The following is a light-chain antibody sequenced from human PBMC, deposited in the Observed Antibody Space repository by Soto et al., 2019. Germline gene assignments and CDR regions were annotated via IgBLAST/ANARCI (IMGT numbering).Light chain of an antibody. J-gene: IGKJ4*01. V-gene: IGKV3-15*01. Sequence: EIVMTQSPATLSVSPGERATLSCRASQSVDSNLAWYQQKPGQAPRLRIYGASTRATGIPARFSGSGSGTEFTLTISSLQSEDFAVYFCQQYRHWPPLTFGGGTKVEIK. CDR1: QSVDSN. CDR3: QQYRHWPPLT. CDR2: GAS.